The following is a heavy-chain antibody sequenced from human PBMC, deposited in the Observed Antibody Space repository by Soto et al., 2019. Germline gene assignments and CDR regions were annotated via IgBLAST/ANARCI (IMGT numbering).Heavy chain of an antibody. CDR1: GFTFSSYL. CDR3: AKDLYDYIWGSYYH. J-gene: IGHJ5*02. Sequence: PGGSLRLSCAASGFTFSSYLMSWVCQAPGKGLEWVANIKQDGSEKYYVDSVKGRFTISRDNAKNSLYLQMNSLRAEDTAVYYCAKDLYDYIWGSYYHWGQGTLVTVSS. CDR2: IKQDGSEK. V-gene: IGHV3-7*03. D-gene: IGHD3-16*01.